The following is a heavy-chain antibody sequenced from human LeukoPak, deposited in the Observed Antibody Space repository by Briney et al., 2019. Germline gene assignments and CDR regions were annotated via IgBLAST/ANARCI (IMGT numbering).Heavy chain of an antibody. CDR1: GFTFGDYA. CDR3: AKAREYYYDSSVYYRPDY. J-gene: IGHJ4*02. Sequence: GGSLRLSCAASGFTFGDYAMHWVRQGPEKGLEWVSLISGDGGNTYYAESVKGRFTISRDNSKNSLYLQMNSLRTEDTALYYCAKAREYYYDSSVYYRPDYWGQGTLVTVSS. V-gene: IGHV3-43*02. D-gene: IGHD3-22*01. CDR2: ISGDGGNT.